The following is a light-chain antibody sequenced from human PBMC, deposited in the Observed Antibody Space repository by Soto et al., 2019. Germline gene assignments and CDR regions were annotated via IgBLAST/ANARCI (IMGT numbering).Light chain of an antibody. J-gene: IGKJ2*01. CDR2: DAF. CDR1: QSVSSN. Sequence: EIVLTQSPATLSLSPGERATLSCRASQSVSSNLARYQQKLGQAPRLLIYDAFNRATGIPARFSGSGSGTDFTLTISNLEPEDFAVYYCQQRSSWPTFGQGTKLEIK. CDR3: QQRSSWPT. V-gene: IGKV3-11*01.